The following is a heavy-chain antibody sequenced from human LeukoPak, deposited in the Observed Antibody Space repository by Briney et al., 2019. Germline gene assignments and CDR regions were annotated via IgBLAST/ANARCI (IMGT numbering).Heavy chain of an antibody. J-gene: IGHJ4*02. CDR2: IWYDGSSK. CDR1: GFTFSSYG. D-gene: IGHD3-22*01. Sequence: PGRSLRLSCAASGFTFSSYGMHWVRQAPGKGLEGVAVIWYDGSSKYYADSVKGRFTISRDNSKNTLYLQMNSLRAEDTAVYYCAKDHSVDYDSSGSDYYFDYWGQGTLVTVSS. V-gene: IGHV3-33*06. CDR3: AKDHSVDYDSSGSDYYFDY.